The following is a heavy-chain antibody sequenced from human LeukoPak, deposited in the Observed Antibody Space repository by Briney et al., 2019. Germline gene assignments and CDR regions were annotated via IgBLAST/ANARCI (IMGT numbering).Heavy chain of an antibody. D-gene: IGHD2-15*01. CDR2: IRYDGSNK. Sequence: GGSLRLSCAASGFTFSSYGMHWVRQAPGKGLEWVAFIRYDGSNKYYADSVKGRFTISRDNSKNTLYLQMNSLRAEDTAVYYCAKELGCSGGSCYSRGLKAFDIWGQGTMVTVSS. V-gene: IGHV3-30*02. CDR1: GFTFSSYG. CDR3: AKELGCSGGSCYSRGLKAFDI. J-gene: IGHJ3*02.